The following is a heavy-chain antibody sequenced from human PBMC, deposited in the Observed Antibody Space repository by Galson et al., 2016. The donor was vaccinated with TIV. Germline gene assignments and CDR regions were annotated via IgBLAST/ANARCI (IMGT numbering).Heavy chain of an antibody. CDR1: GYTFTGYF. J-gene: IGHJ2*01. CDR2: INPNSGGT. V-gene: IGHV1-2*02. CDR3: ARAPTLPVATMYLYFDL. Sequence: QSGAEVKKPGESLRISCKASGYTFTGYFMHWVRQAPGQGLEWMGWINPNSGGTNYAQKVQGRVTMTRDTSISTAYMELISLISDDTSMYVCARAPTLPVATMYLYFDLWGRGTLVTGSS. D-gene: IGHD5-24*01.